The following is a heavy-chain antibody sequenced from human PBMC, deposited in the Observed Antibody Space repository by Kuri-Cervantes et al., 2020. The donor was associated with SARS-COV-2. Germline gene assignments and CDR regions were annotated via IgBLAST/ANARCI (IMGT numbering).Heavy chain of an antibody. CDR3: ASAQGPYYYDSSGYYRFDY. Sequence: GSLRLSCTVSGYSISSGYYWGWIRQPPGKGLEWSGSIYHSGSTYYNPSLKSRVTISVDTSKNQFSLKLSSVTAADTAVYYCASAQGPYYYDSSGYYRFDYWGQGTLVTVSS. V-gene: IGHV4-38-2*02. CDR2: IYHSGST. J-gene: IGHJ4*02. D-gene: IGHD3-22*01. CDR1: GYSISSGYY.